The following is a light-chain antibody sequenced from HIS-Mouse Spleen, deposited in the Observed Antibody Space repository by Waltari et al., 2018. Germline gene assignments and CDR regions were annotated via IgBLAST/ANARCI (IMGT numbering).Light chain of an antibody. J-gene: IGLJ1*01. CDR1: KLGDKS. V-gene: IGLV3-1*01. CDR3: QAWDSSTYV. Sequence: SYELTQPPSVSVSPGQTASITCSGDKLGDKSACLYQQKPGQSPVLVIYQDSKRPSGIPERFSGSNSGNTATLTISGTQAMDEADYYCQAWDSSTYVFGTGTKVTVL. CDR2: QDS.